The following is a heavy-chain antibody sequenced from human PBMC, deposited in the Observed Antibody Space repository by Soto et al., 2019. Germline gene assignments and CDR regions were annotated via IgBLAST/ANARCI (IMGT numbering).Heavy chain of an antibody. V-gene: IGHV3-30*18. J-gene: IGHJ4*02. CDR3: AKDTYGDYAIGVDY. D-gene: IGHD4-17*01. CDR1: GFAFSRYG. Sequence: QVQLVESGGGVVQPGRSLRLSCAASGFAFSRYGIHWVLQGPGKGLEWVALISYDGTNKYYTDSVKGRFTISRDNSKNTLYLQMNSLRAEDTAVYYCAKDTYGDYAIGVDYWGQGTLVTVSS. CDR2: ISYDGTNK.